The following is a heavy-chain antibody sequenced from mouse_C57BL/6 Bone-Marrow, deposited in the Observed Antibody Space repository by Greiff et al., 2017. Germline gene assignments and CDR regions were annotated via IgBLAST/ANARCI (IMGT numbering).Heavy chain of an antibody. V-gene: IGHV1-47*01. J-gene: IGHJ2*01. D-gene: IGHD1-1*01. CDR1: GYTFTTYP. Sequence: VHLVESGAELVKPGASVKMSCKASGYTFTTYPIEWMKQNHGKSLEWIGNFHPYNDDTKYNEKFKGKATLTVEKSSSTVYLELSRLTSDDSAVYYCARKRYYGSSPYFDDWGQGTTLTVSS. CDR2: FHPYNDDT. CDR3: ARKRYYGSSPYFDD.